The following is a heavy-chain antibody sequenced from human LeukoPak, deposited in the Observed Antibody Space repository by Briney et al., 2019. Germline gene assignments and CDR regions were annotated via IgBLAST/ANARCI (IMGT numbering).Heavy chain of an antibody. CDR2: ISAYNGNT. Sequence: ASVKVSCKASGYTFTSYGISWVRQAPGQGLEWMGWISAYNGNTNYAQKLQGRVTMTTDTSTSTAYMELSSLRSEDTAVYYCARAGGYCSGGSCYNYMDVWGKGTTVTISS. CDR3: ARAGGYCSGGSCYNYMDV. CDR1: GYTFTSYG. V-gene: IGHV1-18*01. D-gene: IGHD2-15*01. J-gene: IGHJ6*03.